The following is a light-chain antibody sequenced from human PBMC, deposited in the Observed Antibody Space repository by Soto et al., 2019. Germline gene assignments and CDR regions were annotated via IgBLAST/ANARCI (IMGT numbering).Light chain of an antibody. Sequence: DIQMTQSPSSLSASVGDRVTITCQASQDISNYLNWYQQKPGKAPKLLIYDASNLETGAPSRFSGSGSGTYFTFTISSLQPEHIATYYCQQYDNLPPLTFGPGTKVDIK. CDR2: DAS. J-gene: IGKJ3*01. CDR3: QQYDNLPPLT. V-gene: IGKV1-33*01. CDR1: QDISNY.